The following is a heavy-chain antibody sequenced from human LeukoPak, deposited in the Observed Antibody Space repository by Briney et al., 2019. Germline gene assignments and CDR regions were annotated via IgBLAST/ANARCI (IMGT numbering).Heavy chain of an antibody. J-gene: IGHJ4*02. CDR2: ISGSGGST. Sequence: PGGSLRLSCAASGFTFNNYAMSWVRQAPGEGLEWVSAISGSGGSTYYADSVKGRFTISRDNSKNTLYLQMNSLRAEDTAVYFCPSDGGPFDHWGQGILVTVAS. D-gene: IGHD3-16*01. CDR3: PSDGGPFDH. CDR1: GFTFNNYA. V-gene: IGHV3-23*01.